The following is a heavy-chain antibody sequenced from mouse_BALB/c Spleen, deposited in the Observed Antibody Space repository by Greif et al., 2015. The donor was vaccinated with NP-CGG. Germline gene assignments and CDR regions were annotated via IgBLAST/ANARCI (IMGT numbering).Heavy chain of an antibody. Sequence: DVMLVESGGGLVKPGGSLKLSCAASGFTFSSYGMSWVRQTPEKRLELVATISGGGSYTYYPDSVKGRFTISRDNAKNNLYLQMSSLRSEDTALYYCARHDRYGNYAMDYWGQGTSVTVSS. V-gene: IGHV5-9-2*01. CDR1: GFTFSSYG. CDR2: ISGGGSYT. CDR3: ARHDRYGNYAMDY. D-gene: IGHD2-10*02. J-gene: IGHJ4*01.